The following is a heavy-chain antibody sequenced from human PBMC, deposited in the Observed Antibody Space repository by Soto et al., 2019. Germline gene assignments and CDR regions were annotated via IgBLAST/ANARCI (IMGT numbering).Heavy chain of an antibody. V-gene: IGHV4-31*03. Sequence: SETLSLTCTVSGGSISSGVYYWSWIRQHPGKGLEWIGYIYYSGSTYYNPSLKSRVTISVDTSKNQFSLKLSSVTAADTAVYYCARSLQTEDWFDPWGQGTLVTVSS. CDR3: ARSLQTEDWFDP. CDR1: GGSISSGVYY. CDR2: IYYSGST. J-gene: IGHJ5*02.